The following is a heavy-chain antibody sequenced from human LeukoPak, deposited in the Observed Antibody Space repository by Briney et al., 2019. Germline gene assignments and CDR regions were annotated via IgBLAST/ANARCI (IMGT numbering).Heavy chain of an antibody. D-gene: IGHD6-6*01. CDR3: ARGPGGSSSSDFDY. Sequence: SQTLSLTCSLSGGSFSSVGYFWSWIRQPAGKGLEWIGRVYSSGSTNYNPSLKSRVTISLDTSKNQFSLNLSSVTAADTAVYYCARGPGGSSSSDFDYWGQGTLVTVSS. CDR1: GGSFSSVGYF. J-gene: IGHJ4*02. CDR2: VYSSGST. V-gene: IGHV4-61*02.